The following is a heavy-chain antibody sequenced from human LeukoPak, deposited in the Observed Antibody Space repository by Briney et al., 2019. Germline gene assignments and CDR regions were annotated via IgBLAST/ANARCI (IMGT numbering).Heavy chain of an antibody. CDR2: IIGSGGST. J-gene: IGHJ4*02. Sequence: LRLSWAASGFTXSSXAMSWXRXAPGKGLXLVSAIIGSGGSTYYADSVKGRFTISRDNAKNSLYLQINSLRAEDTAVYYCARMYYYDFDYWGQGTLVTVSS. D-gene: IGHD3-10*01. CDR1: GFTXSSXA. CDR3: ARMYYYDFDY. V-gene: IGHV3-23*01.